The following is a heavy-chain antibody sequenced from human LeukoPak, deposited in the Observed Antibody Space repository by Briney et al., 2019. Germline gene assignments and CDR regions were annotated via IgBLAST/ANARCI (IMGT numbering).Heavy chain of an antibody. CDR3: AKDLGYSGYDPLDY. J-gene: IGHJ4*02. V-gene: IGHV3-23*01. Sequence: PGGSLRLSCAASGFTFSSYAMSWVRQAPGKGLEWVSAISGGGASTYYADSLKDRFTISRDNSKNTLYLQMNSLRAEDTAIHYCAKDLGYSGYDPLDYWGQGTLVTVSS. CDR2: ISGGGAST. CDR1: GFTFSSYA. D-gene: IGHD5-12*01.